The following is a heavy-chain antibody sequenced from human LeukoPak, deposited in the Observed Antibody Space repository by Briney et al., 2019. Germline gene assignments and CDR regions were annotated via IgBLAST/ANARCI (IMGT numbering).Heavy chain of an antibody. J-gene: IGHJ5*02. D-gene: IGHD2/OR15-2a*01. Sequence: SETLSLTCTVSGGSISSYYWSWIRQPPGKGLEWIGYIYYSGSTNYNPSLKSRVTISVDTSKNQFSLKLSSVTAADTAVYYCARGFTLFDPWGQGTLVTVSS. CDR1: GGSISSYY. CDR2: IYYSGST. V-gene: IGHV4-59*01. CDR3: ARGFTLFDP.